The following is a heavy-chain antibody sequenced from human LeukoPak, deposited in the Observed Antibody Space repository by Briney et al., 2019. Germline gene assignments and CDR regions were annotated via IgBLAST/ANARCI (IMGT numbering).Heavy chain of an antibody. Sequence: PSETLSLTCTVSGASVSSGNYYWNWLRQPPGKGLEWIGHIYYRGGTNYNPSLKSRVTISVDTSKNQFSLKLSSVTAADTAVYYCAREGRGYSYGYRYSWFDPWGQGTLVTVSS. CDR1: GASVSSGNYY. D-gene: IGHD5-18*01. J-gene: IGHJ5*02. CDR2: IYYRGGT. V-gene: IGHV4-61*01. CDR3: AREGRGYSYGYRYSWFDP.